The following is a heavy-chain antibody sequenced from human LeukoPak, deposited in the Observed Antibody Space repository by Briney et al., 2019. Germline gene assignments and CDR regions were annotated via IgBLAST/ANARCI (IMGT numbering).Heavy chain of an antibody. CDR1: GYTFTGYY. D-gene: IGHD3-10*01. J-gene: IGHJ4*02. Sequence: ASVKVSCKASGYTFTGYYMHWVRQAPGQGLEWMGCINPNSGCTNYAQKFQGWVTMTRDTSISTAYMELSRLRSDDTAVYYCARDRGGYYYGSGFFDYWGQGTLVTVSS. CDR3: ARDRGGYYYGSGFFDY. CDR2: INPNSGCT. V-gene: IGHV1-2*04.